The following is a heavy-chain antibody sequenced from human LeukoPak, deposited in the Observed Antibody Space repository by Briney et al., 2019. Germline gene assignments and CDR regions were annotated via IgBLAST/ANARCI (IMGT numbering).Heavy chain of an antibody. Sequence: SETLSLTCTVSGGSISSYYWSWIRQPPGKGLEWIGYIYYSGSTNYNPSLKSRVAISVDTSKNQFSLKLSSVTAADTAVYYCARGRLLPDHFDYWGQGTLVTVSS. V-gene: IGHV4-59*01. D-gene: IGHD2-15*01. CDR3: ARGRLLPDHFDY. J-gene: IGHJ4*02. CDR1: GGSISSYY. CDR2: IYYSGST.